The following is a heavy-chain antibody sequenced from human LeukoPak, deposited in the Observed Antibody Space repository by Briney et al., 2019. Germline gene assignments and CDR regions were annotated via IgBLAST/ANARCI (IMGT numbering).Heavy chain of an antibody. J-gene: IGHJ4*02. CDR2: INPSGGST. CDR1: GYTFTSYY. Sequence: GASVKVSCKASGYTFTSYYMHWVRQAPGQGLEWMGIINPSGGSTSYAQKFQGRVTMTRDTSTSTVYMELSSLRSEDTAVYYCARDQYCSGSSCYSSGNYWGQGTLVTVSS. V-gene: IGHV1-46*01. CDR3: ARDQYCSGSSCYSSGNY. D-gene: IGHD2-15*01.